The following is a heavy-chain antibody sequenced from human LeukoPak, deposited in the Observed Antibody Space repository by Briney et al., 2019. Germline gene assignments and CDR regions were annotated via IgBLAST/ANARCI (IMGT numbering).Heavy chain of an antibody. V-gene: IGHV4-61*02. CDR3: ARNKLDVYHYYYYMDV. CDR2: IYTSGST. Sequence: SQTLSLTCTVSDGSISSGFYYWSWIRQPAGKGLEWIGRIYTSGSTKYNSSLKSRVTISVDTSKNQFSLNLSSATSADTAVYYCARNKLDVYHYYYYMDVWGKGTTVTVSS. J-gene: IGHJ6*03. CDR1: DGSISSGFYY. D-gene: IGHD3/OR15-3a*01.